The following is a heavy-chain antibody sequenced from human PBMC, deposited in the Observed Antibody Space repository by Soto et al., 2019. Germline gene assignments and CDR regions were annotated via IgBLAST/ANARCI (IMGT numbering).Heavy chain of an antibody. J-gene: IGHJ4*02. CDR3: ARFDYYDSSGYYSAFDY. V-gene: IGHV4-59*01. D-gene: IGHD3-22*01. CDR2: IYYSGST. CDR1: GGSISSYY. Sequence: SETLSLTCTVSGGSISSYYWIWIRQPPGKGLEWIGYIYYSGSTNYNPSLKSRVTISVDTSKNQFSLKLSSVTAADTAVYYCARFDYYDSSGYYSAFDYWGQGTLVTVSS.